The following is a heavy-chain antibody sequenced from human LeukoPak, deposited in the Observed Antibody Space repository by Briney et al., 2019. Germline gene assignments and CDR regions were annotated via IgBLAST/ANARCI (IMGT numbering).Heavy chain of an antibody. J-gene: IGHJ4*02. CDR3: ARVRSNHGSGSYYDYYFDY. Sequence: GGSLRLSCAASGFTFSSYSMNWVRQAPGKGLEWVSSISSSSSYIYYADSVKGRFTISRDNAKNSLYLQMNSLRAEDTAVYYCARVRSNHGSGSYYDYYFDYWGQGTLVTVSS. CDR2: ISSSSSYI. V-gene: IGHV3-21*04. CDR1: GFTFSSYS. D-gene: IGHD3-10*01.